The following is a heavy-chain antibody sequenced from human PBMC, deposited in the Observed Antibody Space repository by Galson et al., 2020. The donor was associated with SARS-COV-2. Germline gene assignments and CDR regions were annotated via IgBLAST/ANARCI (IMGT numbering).Heavy chain of an antibody. CDR3: ARFTPPPDYYGSGSYYYYGMDV. CDR1: GGSISSSSYY. D-gene: IGHD3-10*01. CDR2: IYYSGST. Sequence: SETLSLTCTVSGGSISSSSYYWGWIRQPPGKGLEWIGSIYYSGSTYYNPSLKSRVTISVDTSKNQFSLKLSSVTAADTAVYYCARFTPPPDYYGSGSYYYYGMDVWGQGTTVTVSS. V-gene: IGHV4-39*01. J-gene: IGHJ6*02.